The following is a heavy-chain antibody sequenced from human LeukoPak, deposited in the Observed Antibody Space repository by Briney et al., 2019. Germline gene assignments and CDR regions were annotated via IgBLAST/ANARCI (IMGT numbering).Heavy chain of an antibody. J-gene: IGHJ4*02. Sequence: GRSLRLSCAASGFTFSSYAMHWVRQAPGKGLEWVAVISYDGSNKYYADSVKGRFTISRDNAKNSLYLQMNSLRAEDTAVYYCARVPNGVVVNDYWGQGTLVTVSS. D-gene: IGHD3-22*01. CDR2: ISYDGSNK. V-gene: IGHV3-30*04. CDR1: GFTFSSYA. CDR3: ARVPNGVVVNDY.